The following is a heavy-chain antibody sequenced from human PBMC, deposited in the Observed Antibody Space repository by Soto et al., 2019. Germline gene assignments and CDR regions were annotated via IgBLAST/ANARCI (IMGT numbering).Heavy chain of an antibody. V-gene: IGHV3-9*01. CDR2: ISWNSASI. D-gene: IGHD6-25*01. Sequence: EVQLVESGGGLVQPGRSLRLSCAASGFTFDDYAMHWVRQAPGKRLEWVSGISWNSASIGYADSVKGRFTISRDNAKHSLYLQMNSLRAEDTALYYCAKDTTAGAFDYWGQGTLVTVSS. J-gene: IGHJ4*02. CDR3: AKDTTAGAFDY. CDR1: GFTFDDYA.